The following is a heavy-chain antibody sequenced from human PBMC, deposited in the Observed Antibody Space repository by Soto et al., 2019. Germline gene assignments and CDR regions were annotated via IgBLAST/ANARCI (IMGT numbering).Heavy chain of an antibody. Sequence: GGSLRLSCAASGFTFSSYAMSWVRQAPGKGLEWVSAISGSGGSTYYADSVKGRFTISRDNSKNTLYLQMNSLRAEDTALYYCARDVRRDKVYYYGMDVWGQGTTVTVSS. D-gene: IGHD6-6*01. CDR2: ISGSGGST. V-gene: IGHV3-23*01. CDR3: ARDVRRDKVYYYGMDV. J-gene: IGHJ6*02. CDR1: GFTFSSYA.